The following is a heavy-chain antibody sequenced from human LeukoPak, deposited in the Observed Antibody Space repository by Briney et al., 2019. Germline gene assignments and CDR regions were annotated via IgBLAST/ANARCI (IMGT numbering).Heavy chain of an antibody. D-gene: IGHD4-11*01. CDR1: GGSFSGYY. V-gene: IGHV4-34*01. Sequence: SETLSLTCAVYGGSFSGYYWSWIRQPPGKGLEWIGEINHSGSTNYNPSLKSRVTISVDTSKNQFSLKLSSVTAADTAVYCCARGPRTHSNYGFDYWGQGTLVTVSS. CDR3: ARGPRTHSNYGFDY. J-gene: IGHJ4*02. CDR2: INHSGST.